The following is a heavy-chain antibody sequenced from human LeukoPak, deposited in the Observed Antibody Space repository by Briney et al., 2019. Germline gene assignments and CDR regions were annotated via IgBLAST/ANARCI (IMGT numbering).Heavy chain of an antibody. CDR2: ISYDRSTT. CDR3: AKVVSGSGILPSYFDY. D-gene: IGHD3-10*01. CDR1: GFTFSSYG. V-gene: IGHV3-30*18. Sequence: AGGSLRLSCAASGFTFSSYGMHWVRQAPGKGLEWVAVISYDRSTTYYADSVKGRLTISRDNSNNTVYLQMNSLRVDDTAVYYCAKVVSGSGILPSYFDYWGQGTLVTVSS. J-gene: IGHJ4*02.